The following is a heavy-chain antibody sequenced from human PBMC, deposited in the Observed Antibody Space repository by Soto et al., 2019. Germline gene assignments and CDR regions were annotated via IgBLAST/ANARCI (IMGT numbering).Heavy chain of an antibody. CDR2: IKSKTDGGTT. D-gene: IGHD3-22*01. J-gene: IGHJ4*02. CDR3: TTAERPYYDSSGYINY. V-gene: IGHV3-15*01. CDR1: GFTFSNAW. Sequence: EVQLVESGGGLVKPGGSLRLSCAASGFTFSNAWMSWVRQAPGKGLEWVGRIKSKTDGGTTDYAAPVKGRFTISRDDSKNTLYLQMNSLKTEDTAAYYCTTAERPYYDSSGYINYWGQGTLVTVSS.